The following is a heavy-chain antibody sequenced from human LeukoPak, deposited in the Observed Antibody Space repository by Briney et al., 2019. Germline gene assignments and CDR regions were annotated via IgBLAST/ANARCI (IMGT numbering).Heavy chain of an antibody. CDR2: IYSGGST. V-gene: IGHV3-53*01. CDR3: ARGRYCSSTSCYVGGWYYFDY. Sequence: GGSLRLSCAASGFTVSSNYMSWVRQAPGKGLEWVSVIYSGGSTYYADSVKGRFTISRDNSKNTLYLQMNSLRAEDTAVYYCARGRYCSSTSCYVGGWYYFDYWGQGTLVTVSS. CDR1: GFTVSSNY. D-gene: IGHD2-2*01. J-gene: IGHJ4*02.